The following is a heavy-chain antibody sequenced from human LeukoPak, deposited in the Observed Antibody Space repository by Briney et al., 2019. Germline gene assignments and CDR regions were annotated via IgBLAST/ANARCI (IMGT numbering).Heavy chain of an antibody. D-gene: IGHD6-13*01. J-gene: IGHJ4*02. CDR1: GGSISSSSYY. CDR2: IYYSGST. V-gene: IGHV4-39*07. CDR3: ARSPAAGAYFDS. Sequence: SETLSLTCTVSGGSISSSSYYWGWIRQPPGKGLEWIGSIYYSGSTYYNPSLKSRVTISKDTSKNQFSLRLSSVAAADTAVYYCARSPAAGAYFDSWGQGTLVTVSS.